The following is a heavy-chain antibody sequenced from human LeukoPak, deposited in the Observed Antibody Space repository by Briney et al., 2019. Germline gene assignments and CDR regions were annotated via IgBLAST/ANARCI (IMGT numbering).Heavy chain of an antibody. V-gene: IGHV3-30*04. Sequence: GGSLRLSCAASGFTFSSYAMHWVRQAPGKGLEWVAVISYDGSNKYYADSVKGRFTISRDNSKNTLYLQMNSLRAKDTAVYYCARDTRIDYGDYGFLVDYWGQGTLVTVSS. CDR1: GFTFSSYA. D-gene: IGHD4-17*01. J-gene: IGHJ4*02. CDR2: ISYDGSNK. CDR3: ARDTRIDYGDYGFLVDY.